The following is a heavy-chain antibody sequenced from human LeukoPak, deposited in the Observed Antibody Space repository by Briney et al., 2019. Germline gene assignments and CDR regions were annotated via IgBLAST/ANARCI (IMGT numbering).Heavy chain of an antibody. D-gene: IGHD6-13*01. CDR2: IYSGGST. CDR1: GFTVSSNY. J-gene: IGHJ3*02. V-gene: IGHV3-53*05. Sequence: PGGSLRLSCAASGFTVSSNYMSWVRQAPGKGLEWVSVIYSGGSTYYADSVKGRFTISRDNSKNTLYLQMSSLRAEDTAVYYCVKEGGIAAADAFDIWGQGTMVTVSS. CDR3: VKEGGIAAADAFDI.